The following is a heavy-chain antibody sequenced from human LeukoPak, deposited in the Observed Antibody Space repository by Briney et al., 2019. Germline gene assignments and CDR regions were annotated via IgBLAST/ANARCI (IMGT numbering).Heavy chain of an antibody. CDR1: GFSFSDYS. Sequence: PGGSLRLSCVASGFSFSDYSMNWVRQAPGKGLEWVSSISSRSSNIYYADSLKGRFTISRDNAKNSLYLQMNSLRAEDTAVYYCARDGGYCSSTSCYPPGDYWGQGTLVTVSS. V-gene: IGHV3-21*01. J-gene: IGHJ4*02. CDR2: ISSRSSNI. D-gene: IGHD2-2*03. CDR3: ARDGGYCSSTSCYPPGDY.